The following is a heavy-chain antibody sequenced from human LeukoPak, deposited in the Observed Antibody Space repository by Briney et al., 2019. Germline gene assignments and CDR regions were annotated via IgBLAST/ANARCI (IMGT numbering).Heavy chain of an antibody. J-gene: IGHJ6*03. CDR3: AREKGGLDLSGSYNYMDV. CDR2: ISSSSSYI. Sequence: GGSLRLSCAASGFTFSSYSMNWVRQAPGKGLEWVSSISSSSSYIYYADSVKGRLTISRDNAKNSLYLQMNSLRAEDTAVYYCAREKGGLDLSGSYNYMDVWGKGTTVTISS. V-gene: IGHV3-21*01. D-gene: IGHD1-26*01. CDR1: GFTFSSYS.